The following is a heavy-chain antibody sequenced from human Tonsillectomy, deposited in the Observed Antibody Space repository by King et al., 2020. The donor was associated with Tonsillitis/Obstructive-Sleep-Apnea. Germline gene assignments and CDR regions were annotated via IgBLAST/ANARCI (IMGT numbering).Heavy chain of an antibody. V-gene: IGHV1-46*01. CDR2: INPSVGST. J-gene: IGHJ4*02. D-gene: IGHD5-12*01. CDR1: GYTFTSYY. Sequence: QLVQSGAEVKKPGASVKVSCKASGYTFTSYYIHWVRQAPGQGLEWMGIINPSVGSTNYAQKFQGRVTMPRDTSTSTVYMELSSLRSEDTAVYFCAREWSGYSFDYWGQGTLVTVSS. CDR3: AREWSGYSFDY.